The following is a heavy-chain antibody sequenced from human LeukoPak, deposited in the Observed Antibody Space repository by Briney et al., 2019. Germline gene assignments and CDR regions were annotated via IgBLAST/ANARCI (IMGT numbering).Heavy chain of an antibody. V-gene: IGHV3-23*01. J-gene: IGHJ4*02. D-gene: IGHD3-10*01. CDR1: GFTFSNYA. CDR2: ISRSGGST. Sequence: PGGSLRLSCAASGFTFSNYAMNWVRQAPGKGLEWVSSISRSGGSTFYADSVKGRFTISRDNSKNTLYLQMNSLRAEDTAVYYCARVTYGSGTYGAFDYWGQGTLVTVSS. CDR3: ARVTYGSGTYGAFDY.